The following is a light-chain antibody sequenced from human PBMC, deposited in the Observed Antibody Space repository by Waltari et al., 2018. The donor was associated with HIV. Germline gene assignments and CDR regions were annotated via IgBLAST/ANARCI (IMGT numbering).Light chain of an antibody. CDR1: ELGDRY. Sequence: SYELTQPPSVSVSPGQTASITCSGDELGDRYACWYQQKPGQSPLLVIYQDTKRPSGLPERFAGTNSGNTATLTSGGTHAMDEADYYCQVRDSSTVVFGGGTKLTVL. V-gene: IGLV3-1*01. J-gene: IGLJ2*01. CDR2: QDT. CDR3: QVRDSSTVV.